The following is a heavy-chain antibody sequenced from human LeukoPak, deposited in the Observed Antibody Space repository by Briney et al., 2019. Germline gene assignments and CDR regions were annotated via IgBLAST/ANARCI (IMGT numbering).Heavy chain of an antibody. CDR3: TGRSFDGSLRPYFDD. J-gene: IGHJ4*02. Sequence: ASVKISCKVSGSTLNEFSMHWVRQAPGKGLEWMGGFDPEDGKITYAQKFQGRVTVTEDTSTDTAYMELSSLRSEDTAVYYCTGRSFDGSLRPYFDDWGQGTLVTVSS. CDR1: GSTLNEFS. CDR2: FDPEDGKI. D-gene: IGHD3-9*01. V-gene: IGHV1-24*01.